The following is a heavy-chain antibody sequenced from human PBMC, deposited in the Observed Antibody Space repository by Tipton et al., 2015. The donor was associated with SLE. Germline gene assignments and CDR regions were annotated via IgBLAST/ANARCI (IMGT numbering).Heavy chain of an antibody. J-gene: IGHJ3*02. V-gene: IGHV5-10-1*04. Sequence: QLVQSGAEVKKPGESLTISCKGSGYTFTTYWISWVRQMPGKGPEWMGMIDPSDSYTNYSPSFQGQVTISADKSISTAYLQWSSLKASDTAMYYCARSLPGAGGFDAFDIWGQGTMVTVSS. CDR3: ARSLPGAGGFDAFDI. CDR1: GYTFTTYW. CDR2: IDPSDSYT. D-gene: IGHD1-14*01.